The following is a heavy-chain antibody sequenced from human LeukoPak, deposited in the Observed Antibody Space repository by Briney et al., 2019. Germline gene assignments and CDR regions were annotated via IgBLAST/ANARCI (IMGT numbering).Heavy chain of an antibody. V-gene: IGHV3-21*04. Sequence: PGGSLRLSCEASGFTFNTYSMNWARQAPGKGLEWVSSIDSSGGYTFYADSVKGRFTISRDNAKNSLYLQMNSLRAEDTAVYYFLRGDRRDYWGQGTLVTVSS. CDR3: LRGDRRDY. CDR1: GFTFNTYS. J-gene: IGHJ4*02. CDR2: IDSSGGYT.